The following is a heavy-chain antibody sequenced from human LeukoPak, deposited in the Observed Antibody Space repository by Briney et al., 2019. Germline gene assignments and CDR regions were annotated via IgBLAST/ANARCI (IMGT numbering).Heavy chain of an antibody. D-gene: IGHD5-24*01. CDR2: IYYSGST. CDR3: ARENPDEEMATTFDY. J-gene: IGHJ4*02. Sequence: SETLSLTCTVSGGSISSSSYYWGWIRQPPGKGLEWIGSIYYSGSTYYNPSLKSRVTISVDTSKNQFSLKLSSVTAADTAVYYCARENPDEEMATTFDYWGQGTLVTVSS. V-gene: IGHV4-39*07. CDR1: GGSISSSSYY.